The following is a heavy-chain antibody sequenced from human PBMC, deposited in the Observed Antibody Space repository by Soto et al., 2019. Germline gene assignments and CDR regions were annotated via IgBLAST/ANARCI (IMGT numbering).Heavy chain of an antibody. D-gene: IGHD6-19*01. CDR2: FSANNGNT. V-gene: IGHV1-18*01. Sequence: QDQLVQSGVEVKKPGAPVKVPGKAPGYSFTNYGITWVRKAPGQGLGWWGGFSANNGNTNYAQKFQGRVTLTTDASTSTAYLELRSLRTDDTAVYYCARDRGVAPPVAGNTHYYYYMDVWGKGTTVTVSS. CDR3: ARDRGVAPPVAGNTHYYYYMDV. CDR1: GYSFTNYG. J-gene: IGHJ6*03.